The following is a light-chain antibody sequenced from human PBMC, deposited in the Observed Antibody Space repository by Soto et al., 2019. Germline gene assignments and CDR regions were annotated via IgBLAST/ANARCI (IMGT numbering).Light chain of an antibody. V-gene: IGKV3-20*01. CDR1: QSVSSSY. Sequence: EIVLTQSPGTLSLSPGERATLSCRASQSVSSSYLAWYQQKPGQAPRLLIYGASSRATGIPDRFSGSGSGTDFTLTISGLEPEDFAVYYCQQYGSSPYTFGQGTKVDIK. CDR2: GAS. CDR3: QQYGSSPYT. J-gene: IGKJ2*01.